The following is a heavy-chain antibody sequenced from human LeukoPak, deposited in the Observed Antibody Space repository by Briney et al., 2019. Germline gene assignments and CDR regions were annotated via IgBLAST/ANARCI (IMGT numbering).Heavy chain of an antibody. Sequence: PSQTLSLTCTVSGGSISSGSYYWSWIRKPAGKGLEWIGRIYTSGSTNYNPSLKSRVTISVDTSKNQFSLKLSSVTAADTAVYYCARGGSRDYGGNSGFSWGQGTLVTVSS. J-gene: IGHJ4*02. CDR3: ARGGSRDYGGNSGFS. V-gene: IGHV4-61*02. CDR1: GGSISSGSYY. D-gene: IGHD4-23*01. CDR2: IYTSGST.